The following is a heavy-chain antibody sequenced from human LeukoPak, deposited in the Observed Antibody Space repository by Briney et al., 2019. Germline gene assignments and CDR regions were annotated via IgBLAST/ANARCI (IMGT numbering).Heavy chain of an antibody. Sequence: GGSLRLSCAASGFTFSSYSMSWVRQAPGKGLEWVSSISSSSSYIYYADSVEGRFTISRDNAKNSLYLQMNSLRAEDTAVYYCARDEAVPAAMGYYFDYWGQGTLVTVSS. CDR2: ISSSSSYI. V-gene: IGHV3-21*01. J-gene: IGHJ4*02. CDR1: GFTFSSYS. D-gene: IGHD2-2*01. CDR3: ARDEAVPAAMGYYFDY.